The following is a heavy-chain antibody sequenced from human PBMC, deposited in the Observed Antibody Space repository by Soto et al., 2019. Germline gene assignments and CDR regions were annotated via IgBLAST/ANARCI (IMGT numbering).Heavy chain of an antibody. Sequence: PSETLSLTCTISGGSVSVYYWSWIRQSTGQGLEWIGYIYASGSPYYNSSLRSRVTISADTSKNQISLKLTSPTAADTAVYYCARGVGSSPPQYWGRGTLVTVSS. CDR3: ARGVGSSPPQY. J-gene: IGHJ4*02. V-gene: IGHV4-59*02. CDR1: GGSVSVYY. D-gene: IGHD1-26*01. CDR2: IYASGSP.